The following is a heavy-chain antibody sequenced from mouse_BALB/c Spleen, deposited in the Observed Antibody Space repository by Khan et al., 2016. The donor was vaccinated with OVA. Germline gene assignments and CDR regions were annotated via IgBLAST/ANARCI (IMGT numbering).Heavy chain of an antibody. D-gene: IGHD1-3*01. J-gene: IGHJ2*01. CDR1: GFSLTSYG. Sequence: QVQLKESGPGLAAPSQSLSITCTVSGFSLTSYGVHWVRQPPGKGLEWLGVIWAGGSTNYNSAIMSRLSISTDNSKCQVFLKMISLQTDDTAMYYCARLEDIWGQGTTLTVSS. CDR2: IWAGGST. V-gene: IGHV2-9*02. CDR3: ARLEDI.